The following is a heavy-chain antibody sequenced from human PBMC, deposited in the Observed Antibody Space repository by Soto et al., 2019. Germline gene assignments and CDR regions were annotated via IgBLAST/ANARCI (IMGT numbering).Heavy chain of an antibody. D-gene: IGHD3-22*01. CDR2: IIPIFGTA. J-gene: IGHJ4*02. CDR3: RSVYDSSGYYFDY. Sequence: QVQLVQSGAEVKKPGSSVKVSCKASGGTFSSYAISWVRQAPGHGLEWMGGIIPIFGTANYAQKFQGRVTITAAESTSTAYRELSSLRAEDTAVYYCRSVYDSSGYYFDYWGQGTLVTVSS. CDR1: GGTFSSYA. V-gene: IGHV1-69*01.